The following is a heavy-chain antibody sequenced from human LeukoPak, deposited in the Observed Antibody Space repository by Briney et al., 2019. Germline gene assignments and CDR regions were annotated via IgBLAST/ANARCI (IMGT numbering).Heavy chain of an antibody. D-gene: IGHD3-10*01. CDR3: AKGSMVRGVIITLLDY. J-gene: IGHJ4*02. CDR2: ISSSSSYI. V-gene: IGHV3-21*04. CDR1: GFTFSSYS. Sequence: SGGSLRLSCAASGFTFSSYSMNWVRQAPGKGLEWVSSISSSSSYIYYADSVKGRFTISRDNSKNTLYLQMNSLRAEDTAVYYCAKGSMVRGVIITLLDYWGQGTLVTVSS.